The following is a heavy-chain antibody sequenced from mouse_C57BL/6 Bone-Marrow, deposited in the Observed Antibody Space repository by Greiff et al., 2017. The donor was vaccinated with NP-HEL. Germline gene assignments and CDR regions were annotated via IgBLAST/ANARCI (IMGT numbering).Heavy chain of an antibody. D-gene: IGHD1-1*01. CDR3: AVYYGSSYAMDY. J-gene: IGHJ4*01. V-gene: IGHV1-64*01. CDR1: GYTFTSYW. Sequence: QVQLQQPGAELVKPGASVKLSCKASGYTFTSYWMHWVKQRPGQGLEWIGMIHPNSGNTNYNEKFKSKATLTVDKSSSTAYMQLSSLTSEDSAVYYCAVYYGSSYAMDYWGQGTSVTVSS. CDR2: IHPNSGNT.